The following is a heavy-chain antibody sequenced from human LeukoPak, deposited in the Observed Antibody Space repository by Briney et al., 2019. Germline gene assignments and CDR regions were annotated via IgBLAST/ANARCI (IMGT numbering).Heavy chain of an antibody. Sequence: GESLKISCKGSGYSFNSYWIGWVRQMPGKGLEWMGTIYPGDSDTRYSPTFQGQVTISADKSISTAYLQWSSLKASDTAMYYCARHNRWAAAIDYWGQGTLVTVSS. CDR2: IYPGDSDT. V-gene: IGHV5-51*01. D-gene: IGHD6-13*01. J-gene: IGHJ4*02. CDR1: GYSFNSYW. CDR3: ARHNRWAAAIDY.